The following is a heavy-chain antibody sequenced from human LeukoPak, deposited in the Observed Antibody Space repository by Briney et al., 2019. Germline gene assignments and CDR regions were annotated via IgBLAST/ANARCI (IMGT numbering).Heavy chain of an antibody. J-gene: IGHJ4*02. D-gene: IGHD1-26*01. CDR2: IYHSGNT. V-gene: IGHV4-39*07. CDR1: GASITNNSYY. CDR3: ARGGGSGSYGSYFDY. Sequence: SETLSLTCSVSGASITNNSYYWGWTRQPPGKGLEWIGTIYHSGNTYYNPSLKSRVNISVDTSKNQFSLKLSSVTAADTAVYYCARGGGSGSYGSYFDYWGQGTLVTVSS.